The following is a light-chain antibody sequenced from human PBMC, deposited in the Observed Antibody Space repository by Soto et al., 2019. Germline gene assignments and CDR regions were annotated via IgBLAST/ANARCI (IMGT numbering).Light chain of an antibody. CDR2: DVT. V-gene: IGLV2-14*01. CDR1: DNDVGVYNY. CDR3: SSYTTSTTRV. J-gene: IGLJ3*02. Sequence: QSALTQPVSVSGSPGQSITISCTVTDNDVGVYNYVSWYQQHPGKAPKLIIYDVTNRPSGVSNRFSGSKSGNTASLTISGLQAEDEADYYSSSYTTSTTRVFGGGTQLTVL.